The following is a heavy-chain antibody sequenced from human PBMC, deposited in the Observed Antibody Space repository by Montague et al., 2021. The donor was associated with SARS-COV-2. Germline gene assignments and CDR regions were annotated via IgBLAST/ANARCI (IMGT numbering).Heavy chain of an antibody. J-gene: IGHJ6*03. CDR2: IHHGGST. CDR1: GGSFSTYS. CDR3: SRLGDGVVPSPILGVGPYYTYYYMDV. Sequence: SETLSLTCAVHGGSFSTYSWNWIRQPPAKGLEWIGEIHHGGSTNYNPSLKSRVTISADTSKNQFSLKLTSVAAADTAVYYCSRLGDGVVPSPILGVGPYYTYYYMDVWGKGTTVTASS. V-gene: IGHV4-34*01. D-gene: IGHD3-10*01.